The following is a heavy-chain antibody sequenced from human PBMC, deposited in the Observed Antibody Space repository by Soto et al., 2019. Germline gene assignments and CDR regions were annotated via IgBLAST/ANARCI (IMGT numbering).Heavy chain of an antibody. D-gene: IGHD3-10*01. CDR2: INHSGST. CDR1: GGSFSGYY. V-gene: IGHV4-34*01. J-gene: IGHJ4*02. CDR3: AREKPHHKITMVRGVTTSFDY. Sequence: SETLSLTCAVYGGSFSGYYWSWIRQPPGKGLEWIGEINHSGSTNYNPSLKSRVTISVDTSKNQFSLKLSSVTAADTAVYYCAREKPHHKITMVRGVTTSFDYWGQGTLVTVSS.